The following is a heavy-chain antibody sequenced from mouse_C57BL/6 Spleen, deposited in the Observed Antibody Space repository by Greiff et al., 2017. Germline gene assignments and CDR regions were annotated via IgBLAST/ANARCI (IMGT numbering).Heavy chain of an antibody. V-gene: IGHV1-4*01. Sequence: VQLQQSGAELARPGASVKMSCKASGYTFTSYTMHWVKQRTGQGLEWIGYINPSSGYNKYNQKFKDKATLTADKSSSTAYMQLSSLTSEDSSVYYCARLSLDGYLYAMDYWGQGTSVTVSS. D-gene: IGHD2-3*01. CDR2: INPSSGYN. CDR1: GYTFTSYT. J-gene: IGHJ4*01. CDR3: ARLSLDGYLYAMDY.